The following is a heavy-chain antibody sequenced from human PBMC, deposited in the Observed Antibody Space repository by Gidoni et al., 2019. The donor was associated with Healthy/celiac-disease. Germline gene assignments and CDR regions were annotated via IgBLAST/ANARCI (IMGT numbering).Heavy chain of an antibody. J-gene: IGHJ3*02. CDR3: ARGPVNYYDSSGYSIGAFDI. D-gene: IGHD3-22*01. V-gene: IGHV3-48*03. Sequence: EVQLVESGGGLVQPGGSLRLSCAASGFTFSSYEMNWVRQAPGKGLEWVSYISSSGSTLYYADSVKGRFTISRDNAKNSLYLQMNSLRAEDTAVYYCARGPVNYYDSSGYSIGAFDIWGQGTMVTVSS. CDR1: GFTFSSYE. CDR2: ISSSGSTL.